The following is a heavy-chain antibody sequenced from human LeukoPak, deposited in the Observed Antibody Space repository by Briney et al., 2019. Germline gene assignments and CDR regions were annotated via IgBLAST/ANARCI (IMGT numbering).Heavy chain of an antibody. CDR1: GGSISSGGYS. J-gene: IGHJ4*02. V-gene: IGHV4-30-2*01. CDR2: IYHSGST. Sequence: SETLSLTCAVPGGSISSGGYSWSWIRQPPGKGLEWIGYIYHSGSTYYNPSLKSRVTISVDRSKNQFSLKLSSVTAADTAMYYCARSSAGPASSSWDYWGQGTLVTVSS. CDR3: ARSSAGPASSSWDY. D-gene: IGHD6-13*01.